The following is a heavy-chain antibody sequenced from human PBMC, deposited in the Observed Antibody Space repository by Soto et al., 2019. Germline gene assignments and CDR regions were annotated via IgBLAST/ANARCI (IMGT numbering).Heavy chain of an antibody. V-gene: IGHV4-59*01. D-gene: IGHD2-15*01. J-gene: IGHJ5*02. CDR3: ARAGGYCSGGSCPFDP. Sequence: PSETLSLTCTVSGGSISSYYWSWIRQPPGKGLEWIGYIYYSGSTNYNPSLKSRVTISVDTSKNQFSLKLSSVTAADTAVYYCARAGGYCSGGSCPFDPWGQGTLVTVSS. CDR2: IYYSGST. CDR1: GGSISSYY.